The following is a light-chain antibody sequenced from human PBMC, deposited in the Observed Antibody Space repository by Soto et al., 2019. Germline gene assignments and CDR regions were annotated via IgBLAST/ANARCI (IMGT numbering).Light chain of an antibody. Sequence: QSALTQPASVSGSPGQSITISCTGTSSDVGDYNYVSWYQQHPGKAPKLMIYDVSNRPSGFSNRFSGSKSGNTASLTISGLQAEDEADYYCSSYSSRSTVVFGGGTKLTVL. J-gene: IGLJ2*01. CDR2: DVS. CDR1: SSDVGDYNY. V-gene: IGLV2-14*01. CDR3: SSYSSRSTVV.